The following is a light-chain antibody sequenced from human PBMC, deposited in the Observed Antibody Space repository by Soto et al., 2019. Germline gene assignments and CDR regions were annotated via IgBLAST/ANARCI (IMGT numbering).Light chain of an antibody. Sequence: QSALTQPASVSGSPGQSITISCTGTSSDVGGYKYVSWYQQHPGKAPTLMIYDVSNRPSGVSDRFSGSKSGNTASLTISGLQSEDEADYYCDSYTSSSSYVFGTGTQLTVL. V-gene: IGLV2-14*01. CDR3: DSYTSSSSYV. J-gene: IGLJ1*01. CDR1: SSDVGGYKY. CDR2: DVS.